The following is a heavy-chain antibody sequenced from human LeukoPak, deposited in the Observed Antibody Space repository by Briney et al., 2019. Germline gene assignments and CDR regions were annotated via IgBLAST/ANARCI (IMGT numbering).Heavy chain of an antibody. CDR1: GYTLTELS. V-gene: IGHV1-24*01. Sequence: WASVKVSCKVSGYTLTELSMHWVRQAPGKGLEWMGGFDPEDGETIYAQKFQGRVTMTEDTSTDTAYMELSSLRSEDTAVYYCATDESGVRVSNAFDIWGQGTMVTVSS. CDR3: ATDESGVRVSNAFDI. CDR2: FDPEDGET. J-gene: IGHJ3*02. D-gene: IGHD1-26*01.